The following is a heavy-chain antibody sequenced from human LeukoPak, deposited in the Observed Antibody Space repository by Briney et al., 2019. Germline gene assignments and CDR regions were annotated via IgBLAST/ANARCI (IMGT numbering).Heavy chain of an antibody. CDR1: GFTFDDYT. D-gene: IGHD3-22*01. Sequence: PGGSLRLSCAASGFTFDDYTMHWVRQAPGKGLEWVSLLSWDGGSTYYADSVKGRFTVSRDNSKNSLYLQMSSLRTEDTALYYCATPFSSGLWGQGTLVTVSS. J-gene: IGHJ4*02. CDR2: LSWDGGST. CDR3: ATPFSSGL. V-gene: IGHV3-43*01.